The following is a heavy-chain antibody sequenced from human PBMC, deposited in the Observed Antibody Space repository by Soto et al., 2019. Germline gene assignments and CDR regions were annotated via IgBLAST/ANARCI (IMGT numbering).Heavy chain of an antibody. CDR2: MFYSGSS. V-gene: IGHV4-31*03. CDR3: ARSVYHDFSSGNNWFDP. Sequence: LSLTCPVPGCSIGGGGYYWSWLCQRPGKGLEWIAYMFYSGSSYYNPSLRSRVTISADTSHKQFSFKVDSVTGADPAVYYCARSVYHDFSSGNNWFDPWGQGTLVTVSS. D-gene: IGHD3-3*01. CDR1: GCSIGGGGYY. J-gene: IGHJ5*02.